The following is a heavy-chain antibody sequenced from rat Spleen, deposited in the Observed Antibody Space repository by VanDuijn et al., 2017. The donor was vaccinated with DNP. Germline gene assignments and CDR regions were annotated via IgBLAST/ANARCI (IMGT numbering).Heavy chain of an antibody. V-gene: IGHV5S11*01. D-gene: IGHD1-5*01. CDR2: ISPSGNNT. J-gene: IGHJ4*01. CDR3: ARHGEVPSRYAMDA. CDR1: GFTFSDYN. Sequence: EVQLVESGGGLVQPGGSLKLSCAASGFTFSDYNMAWVRQAPTKGLEWVASISPSGNNTYYRDSVTGRFTISRDNAKSTLFLQMDSLRSEETATYYCARHGEVPSRYAMDAWGQGTAVTVSS.